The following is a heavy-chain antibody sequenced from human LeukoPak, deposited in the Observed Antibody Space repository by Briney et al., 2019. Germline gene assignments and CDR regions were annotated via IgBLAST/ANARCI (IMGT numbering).Heavy chain of an antibody. CDR1: GYTFSSYG. CDR3: VRDHSRGSNWFDP. CDR2: ISGYNGYT. Sequence: ASVKVSCKASGYTFSSYGISWVRQAPGQGLEWMGWISGYNGYTKYVQKLQGRVSMTTDTSTSTTYMELRSLRSDDTAVYYCVRDHSRGSNWFDPWGQGTLVTVSS. J-gene: IGHJ5*02. V-gene: IGHV1-18*01. D-gene: IGHD6-19*01.